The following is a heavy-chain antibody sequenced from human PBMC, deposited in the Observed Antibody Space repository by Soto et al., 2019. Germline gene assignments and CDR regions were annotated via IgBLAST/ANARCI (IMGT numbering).Heavy chain of an antibody. CDR2: IYYSGST. CDR1: GGSISSYY. CDR3: ARGGQSGYSYGLAE. Sequence: PSETLSLTCTVSGGSISSYYWSWIRQPPGKGLEWIGYIYYSGSTNYNPSLKSRVTISVDTSKNQFSLKLSSVTAADTAVYYCARGGQSGYSYGLAEWGQGTLVTVSS. V-gene: IGHV4-59*01. D-gene: IGHD5-18*01. J-gene: IGHJ4*02.